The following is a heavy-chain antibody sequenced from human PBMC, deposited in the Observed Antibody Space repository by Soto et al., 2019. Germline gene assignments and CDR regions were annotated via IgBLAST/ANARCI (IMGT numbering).Heavy chain of an antibody. Sequence: QLLESGGGLVQPGGSLRLSCAASGFSFSDYAMIWVRQAPGKGLEWVSGLYGSGGGIHYADSVKGRFTISRDNYANSVYLQMNSLRVEDTAVYYGAKDAVSRDGVWLAHDWGQGTVVTVSS. V-gene: IGHV3-23*01. CDR3: AKDAVSRDGVWLAHD. CDR1: GFSFSDYA. J-gene: IGHJ1*01. CDR2: LYGSGGGI. D-gene: IGHD5-12*01.